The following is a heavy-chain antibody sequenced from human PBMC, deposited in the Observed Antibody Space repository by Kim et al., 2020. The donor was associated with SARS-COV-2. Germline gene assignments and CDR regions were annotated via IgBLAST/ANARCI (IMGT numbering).Heavy chain of an antibody. V-gene: IGHV7-4-1*02. D-gene: IGHD6-19*01. CDR2: INTNTGNP. Sequence: ASVKVSCKASGYTFTSYAMNWVRQAPGQGLEWMGWINTNTGNPTYAQGFTGRFVFSLDTSVSTAYLQISSLKAEDTAVYYCARVHSSGWYEDFDYWGQGTLVTVSS. J-gene: IGHJ4*02. CDR3: ARVHSSGWYEDFDY. CDR1: GYTFTSYA.